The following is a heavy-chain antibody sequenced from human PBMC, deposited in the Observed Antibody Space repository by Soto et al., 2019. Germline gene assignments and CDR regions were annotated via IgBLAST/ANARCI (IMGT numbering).Heavy chain of an antibody. V-gene: IGHV3-74*01. CDR2: IGSNGRST. CDR3: ARDVSNSVDY. J-gene: IGHJ4*02. CDR1: GFTFSSYW. Sequence: EVQLVESGGGLVQPGGSLRLSCAASGFTFSSYWMHWVRKVPGKGLVWVSRIGSNGRSTNYADSVKGRFTISRDNAKNTLFLQMNSLRAEDTAVYYCARDVSNSVDYWGQGTLVTVSS. D-gene: IGHD4-4*01.